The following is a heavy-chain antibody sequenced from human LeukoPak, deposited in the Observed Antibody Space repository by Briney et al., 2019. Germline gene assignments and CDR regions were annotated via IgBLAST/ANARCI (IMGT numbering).Heavy chain of an antibody. D-gene: IGHD2-2*01. CDR2: MNPNSGNT. J-gene: IGHJ5*02. CDR1: GYTFTSYD. CDR3: ARDRVPAAGKDWFDP. Sequence: RASVKVSCKASGYTFTSYDINWVRQATGQGLEWMGWMNPNSGNTGYAQKFEGRVTMTRNTSISTAYMELSSLRSEDTAVYYCARDRVPAAGKDWFDPWGQGTLVTVSS. V-gene: IGHV1-8*01.